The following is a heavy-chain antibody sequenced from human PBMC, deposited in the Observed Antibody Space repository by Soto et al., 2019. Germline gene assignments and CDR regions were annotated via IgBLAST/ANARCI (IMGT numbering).Heavy chain of an antibody. CDR2: IKYDGSDK. J-gene: IGHJ3*02. CDR1: GFTFSSYW. Sequence: GGSLRLPCAASGFTFSSYWMTWDRQAPGKGLEWVTNIKYDGSDKYYVDSVKGRFTISRDNAKKSLYLDMNSLRAEDTAIYYCARYYDGSGNSDAFDIWGQGTMVTVSS. CDR3: ARYYDGSGNSDAFDI. V-gene: IGHV3-7*03. D-gene: IGHD3-22*01.